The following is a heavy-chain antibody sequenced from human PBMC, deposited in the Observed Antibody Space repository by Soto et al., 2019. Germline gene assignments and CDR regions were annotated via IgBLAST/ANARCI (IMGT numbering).Heavy chain of an antibody. J-gene: IGHJ4*02. CDR3: ARDLAAGDL. Sequence: QAHLVQSGAEVREPGASVKVSCRTSGYTFINYYIHWVRQAPGHGLEWMAIINPMSGATNYAQKFQGRITLTMDTSPTTVYMEVSSLTSEDTAVYYCARDLAAGDLWGQGTLVTVSS. D-gene: IGHD2-21*01. V-gene: IGHV1-46*01. CDR2: INPMSGAT. CDR1: GYTFINYY.